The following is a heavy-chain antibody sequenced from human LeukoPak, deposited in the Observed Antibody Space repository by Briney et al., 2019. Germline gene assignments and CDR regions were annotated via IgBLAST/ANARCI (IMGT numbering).Heavy chain of an antibody. J-gene: IGHJ4*02. Sequence: GGSLRLSCVASGFTFSFHAMSWVRQAPGKGLVWVSRINSDGSSTSYADSVKGRFTISRDNAKNTLYLQMNSLRAEDTAVYYCARDSIVGATPFDYWGQGTLVTVSS. CDR2: INSDGSST. CDR1: GFTFSFHA. D-gene: IGHD1-26*01. CDR3: ARDSIVGATPFDY. V-gene: IGHV3-74*01.